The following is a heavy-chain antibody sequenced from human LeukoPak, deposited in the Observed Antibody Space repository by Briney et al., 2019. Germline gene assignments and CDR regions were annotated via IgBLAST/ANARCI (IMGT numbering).Heavy chain of an antibody. CDR1: GGSISSYY. CDR3: ARDLGIAAAGELDY. CDR2: IYTSGST. Sequence: SETLSLTCTVSGGSISSYYWSWIRQPAGRGLEWIGRIYTSGSTNYNPSPKSRVTMSVDTSKNQFSLKLSSVTAADTAVYYCARDLGIAAAGELDYWGQGTLVTVSS. J-gene: IGHJ4*02. D-gene: IGHD6-13*01. V-gene: IGHV4-4*07.